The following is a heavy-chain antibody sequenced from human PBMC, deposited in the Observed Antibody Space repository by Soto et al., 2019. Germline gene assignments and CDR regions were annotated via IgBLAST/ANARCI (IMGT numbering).Heavy chain of an antibody. CDR3: ARDRDYDILTGHRYYGMDV. J-gene: IGHJ6*02. CDR2: INPSGGST. Sequence: WASVKVSCKASGYTFTSYYMHWVRQAPGQGLEWMGIINPSGGSTSYAQKFQGRVTMTRDTSTSTVYMELSSLRSEDTAVYYCARDRDYDILTGHRYYGMDVWGQGTTVTV. D-gene: IGHD3-9*01. CDR1: GYTFTSYY. V-gene: IGHV1-46*01.